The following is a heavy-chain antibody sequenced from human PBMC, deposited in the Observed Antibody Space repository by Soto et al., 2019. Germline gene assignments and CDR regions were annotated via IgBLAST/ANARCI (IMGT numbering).Heavy chain of an antibody. CDR1: GDTFNFYS. Sequence: QVQLVQSGADVQRPGSSVRVSCKASGDTFNFYSINWVRQAPGLGLQWMGRINPILSMSNYAPRFHGRVTMTAGKSTSTAYMELSSLRSEDTAMYYCATSSGSGYRAFDSWGQGALVTVSS. V-gene: IGHV1-69*02. D-gene: IGHD3-10*01. CDR2: INPILSMS. CDR3: ATSSGSGYRAFDS. J-gene: IGHJ4*02.